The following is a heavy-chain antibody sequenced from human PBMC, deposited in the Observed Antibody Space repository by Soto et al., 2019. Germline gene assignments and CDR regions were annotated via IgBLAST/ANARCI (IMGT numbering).Heavy chain of an antibody. D-gene: IGHD6-13*01. CDR2: ISGSTSYI. Sequence: VRPLRLSCEASGCTFSSYSVNWFRQAPGKGLEWVSSISGSTSYIFYADSVKGRFTISRDNAKNSLYLRMHSLRAEDTAVYYCASLELAATATLVYWGQGTLVTVSS. V-gene: IGHV3-21*01. CDR3: ASLELAATATLVY. CDR1: GCTFSSYS. J-gene: IGHJ4*02.